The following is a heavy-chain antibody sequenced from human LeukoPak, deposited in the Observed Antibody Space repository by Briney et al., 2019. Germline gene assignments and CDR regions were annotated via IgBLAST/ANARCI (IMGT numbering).Heavy chain of an antibody. D-gene: IGHD6-19*01. Sequence: GGSLRLSCGASGFTFSYHWMHWVRQVPGKGLVWVSRIDGGGSSTSYADSVKGRFSISRDNAKSTLYLQMSSLRAEDTAVYYCARDYSSVPEYWGQGTLVTVSS. CDR2: IDGGGSST. V-gene: IGHV3-74*01. J-gene: IGHJ4*02. CDR1: GFTFSYHW. CDR3: ARDYSSVPEY.